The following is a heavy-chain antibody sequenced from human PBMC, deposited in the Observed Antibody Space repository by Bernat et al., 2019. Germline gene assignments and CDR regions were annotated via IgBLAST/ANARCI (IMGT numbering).Heavy chain of an antibody. CDR3: AHSSPYGDDGWYFDL. CDR1: GFSLSARGVG. D-gene: IGHD4-17*01. Sequence: QITLKESGPTLVKPTQTLTLTCTFSGFSLSARGVGVGWIRQPPGKAPEWLALIYWDDDKRYSPSLKSRLTITKDTSKNQVVLTMTNMDPVDTATYYCAHSSPYGDDGWYFDLWGRGTLVTVSS. CDR2: IYWDDDK. J-gene: IGHJ2*01. V-gene: IGHV2-5*02.